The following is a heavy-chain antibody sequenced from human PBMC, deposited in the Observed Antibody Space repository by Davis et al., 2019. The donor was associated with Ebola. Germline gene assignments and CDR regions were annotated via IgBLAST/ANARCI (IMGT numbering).Heavy chain of an antibody. D-gene: IGHD6-25*01. Sequence: SETLSLTCTVSGGSISSYYWSWIRQPPGKGLEWIGYIYYSGRTNYNPSLKSRVTISVDTSKNQFSLKLSSVTAADTAVYYCAREKGAAANFDYWGQGTLVTVSS. CDR2: IYYSGRT. V-gene: IGHV4-59*01. CDR3: AREKGAAANFDY. J-gene: IGHJ4*02. CDR1: GGSISSYY.